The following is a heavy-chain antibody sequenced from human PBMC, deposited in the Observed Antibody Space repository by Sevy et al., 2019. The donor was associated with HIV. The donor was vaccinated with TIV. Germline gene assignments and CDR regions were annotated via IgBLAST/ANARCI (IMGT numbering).Heavy chain of an antibody. CDR2: IYYSGNT. V-gene: IGHV4-61*01. CDR3: AGDPSEEGFSYGPFDS. Sequence: SETLSLTCIVSSGSVSSGNNYWSWIRQPPGKGLEWIGYIYYSGNTKYNPSLKSRVTISIDTSKNQFSLNLTSVTAADTAVYYCAGDPSEEGFSYGPFDSWGQGILVTVSS. D-gene: IGHD5-18*01. J-gene: IGHJ5*01. CDR1: SGSVSSGNNY.